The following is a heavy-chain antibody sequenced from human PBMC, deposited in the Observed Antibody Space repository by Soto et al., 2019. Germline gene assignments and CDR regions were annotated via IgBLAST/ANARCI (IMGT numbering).Heavy chain of an antibody. Sequence: SETLSLTCTVSGGSISSYYWSWIRQPPGKGLEWIGYIYYSGSTNYNPSLKSRVTISVDTSKNQFSLKLSSVTAADTAVYYCARVNPPNRDFWTGYYKGPKGYFDYWGQGTLVTVSS. CDR3: ARVNPPNRDFWTGYYKGPKGYFDY. CDR1: GGSISSYY. J-gene: IGHJ4*02. V-gene: IGHV4-59*01. D-gene: IGHD3-3*01. CDR2: IYYSGST.